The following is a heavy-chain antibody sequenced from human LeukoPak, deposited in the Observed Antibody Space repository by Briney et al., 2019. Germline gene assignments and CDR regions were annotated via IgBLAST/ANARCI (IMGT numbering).Heavy chain of an antibody. CDR1: GGSISSSSYY. D-gene: IGHD2-8*01. Sequence: SETLSLTCTVSGGSISSSSYYWGWIRQPPGKGLEWIGSIYYSGSTYYNPSLKSRVTISVDPSKNQFSLKLSSVTAADTAVYYCAAPPTLRGSNGVWSYWGQGTLVTVSS. CDR2: IYYSGST. CDR3: AAPPTLRGSNGVWSY. V-gene: IGHV4-39*01. J-gene: IGHJ4*02.